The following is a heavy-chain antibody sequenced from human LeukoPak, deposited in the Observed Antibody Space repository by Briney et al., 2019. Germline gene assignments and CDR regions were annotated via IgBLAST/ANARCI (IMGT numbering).Heavy chain of an antibody. CDR1: GGSFNNDA. CDR2: ILPSVTIP. D-gene: IGHD6-13*01. J-gene: IGHJ6*02. Sequence: SVRVSCKASGGSFNNDAVSWVRQAPGQGLEWMGRILPSVTIPTYAQKFQGRVTITADESTNTAYMELSSLTSDDTAVYYCARGYSRWSIPTSSYYYRMDLWGQGTTVAVSS. V-gene: IGHV1-69*04. CDR3: ARGYSRWSIPTSSYYYRMDL.